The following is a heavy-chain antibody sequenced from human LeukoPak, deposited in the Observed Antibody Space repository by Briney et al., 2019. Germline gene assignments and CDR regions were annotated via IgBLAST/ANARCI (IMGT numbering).Heavy chain of an antibody. Sequence: GASVKVSCKASGGTFSSYAISWVRQAPGQGLEWMGGIIPIFGTANYAQKFQGRVTTSADESTSTAYMELSSLRSEDTAVYYCARSEVPAAISYGMDVWGQGTTVTVSS. CDR2: IIPIFGTA. CDR1: GGTFSSYA. J-gene: IGHJ6*02. D-gene: IGHD2-2*01. CDR3: ARSEVPAAISYGMDV. V-gene: IGHV1-69*13.